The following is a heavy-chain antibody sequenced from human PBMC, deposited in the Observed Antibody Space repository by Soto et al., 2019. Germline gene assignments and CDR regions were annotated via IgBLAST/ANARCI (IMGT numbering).Heavy chain of an antibody. Sequence: SETLSLTCAVYGGSFSDYYWSWIRQPPGKGLEWIGEINQSGSGNYNPSLKSRVTISLDGTKTQFSLRLSSVTAADTAVYYCARVLGARIAASNWFDPWGQGTLVTVSS. J-gene: IGHJ5*02. D-gene: IGHD6-13*01. V-gene: IGHV4-34*01. CDR3: ARVLGARIAASNWFDP. CDR1: GGSFSDYY. CDR2: INQSGSG.